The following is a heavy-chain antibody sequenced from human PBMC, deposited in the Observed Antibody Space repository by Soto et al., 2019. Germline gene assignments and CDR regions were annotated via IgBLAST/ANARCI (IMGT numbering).Heavy chain of an antibody. V-gene: IGHV3-23*01. Sequence: EVQLLESGGGLVQPGGSLRLSCAASGFTFSSYAMSWVRQAPGKGLEWVSAISGSGGSTYYADSVKGRFTIYRDNSKNTLYLQMNSLRAEDTAVYYCAKDRGGYSYGYRFDYWGQGTLVTVSS. D-gene: IGHD5-18*01. CDR1: GFTFSSYA. CDR2: ISGSGGST. J-gene: IGHJ4*02. CDR3: AKDRGGYSYGYRFDY.